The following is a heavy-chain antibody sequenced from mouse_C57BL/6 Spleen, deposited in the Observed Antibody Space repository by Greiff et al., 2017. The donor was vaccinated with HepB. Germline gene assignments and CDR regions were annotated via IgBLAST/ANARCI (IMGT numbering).Heavy chain of an antibody. V-gene: IGHV1-55*01. CDR2: IYPGSGST. CDR3: AKGGYGNYVGAMDY. D-gene: IGHD2-1*01. J-gene: IGHJ4*01. CDR1: GYTFTSYW. Sequence: VQLQQSGAELVKPGASVKMSCKASGYTFTSYWITWVKQRPGQGLEWIGDIYPGSGSTNYNEKFKSKATLTVDTSSSTAYMQLSSLTSEDSAVYYCAKGGYGNYVGAMDYWGQGTSVTVSS.